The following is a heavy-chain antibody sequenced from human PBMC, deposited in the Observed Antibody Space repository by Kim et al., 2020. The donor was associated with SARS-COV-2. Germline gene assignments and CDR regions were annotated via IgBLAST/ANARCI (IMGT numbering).Heavy chain of an antibody. Sequence: GRFTISRDHAKTTMYLQMNSLRAEDTAVYYCAKRGRGADYYDSSGYYYDYWGQGTLVTVSS. CDR3: AKRGRGADYYDSSGYYYDY. V-gene: IGHV3-23*01. D-gene: IGHD3-22*01. J-gene: IGHJ4*02.